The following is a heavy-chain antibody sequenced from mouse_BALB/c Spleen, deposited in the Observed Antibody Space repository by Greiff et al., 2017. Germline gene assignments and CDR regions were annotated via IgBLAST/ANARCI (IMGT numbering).Heavy chain of an antibody. Sequence: EVQLKESGPGLVKPSQSLSLTCTVTGYSITSDYAWNWIRQFPGNKLEWMGYISYSGSTSYNPSLKSRISITRDTSKNQFFLQLNSVTTEDTATYYCARLRRNYAMDYWGQGTSVTVSS. V-gene: IGHV3-2*02. CDR2: ISYSGST. D-gene: IGHD2-12*01. J-gene: IGHJ4*01. CDR1: GYSITSDYA. CDR3: ARLRRNYAMDY.